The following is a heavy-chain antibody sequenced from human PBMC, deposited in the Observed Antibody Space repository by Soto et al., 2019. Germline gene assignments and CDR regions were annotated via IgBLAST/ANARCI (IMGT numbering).Heavy chain of an antibody. D-gene: IGHD6-19*01. CDR2: ISYDGSNK. CDR1: GFTFSSYA. Sequence: GGSLRLSCAASGFTFSSYAMHWVRQAPGKGLEWVAVISYDGSNKYYADSVKGRFTISRDNSKNTLYLQMNSLRAEDTAVYYCARTSIAVAGTPYYFDYWGQGTLVTVSS. CDR3: ARTSIAVAGTPYYFDY. J-gene: IGHJ4*02. V-gene: IGHV3-30-3*01.